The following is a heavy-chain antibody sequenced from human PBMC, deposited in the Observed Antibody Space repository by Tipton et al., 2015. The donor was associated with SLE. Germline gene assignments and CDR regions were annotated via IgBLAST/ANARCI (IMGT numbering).Heavy chain of an antibody. V-gene: IGHV3-21*03. J-gene: IGHJ4*02. Sequence: GSLRLSCAASGFTFSLSSMNWVRQAPGKGLEWVSSIGTTGSYIYYAESLKGRFTISRDNAKNSLFLQMNSLRAEDTAVYYCARSGQDRGGTLPFDYWGQGTLVTVSS. CDR3: ARSGQDRGGTLPFDY. CDR2: IGTTGSYI. CDR1: GFTFSLSS. D-gene: IGHD2-15*01.